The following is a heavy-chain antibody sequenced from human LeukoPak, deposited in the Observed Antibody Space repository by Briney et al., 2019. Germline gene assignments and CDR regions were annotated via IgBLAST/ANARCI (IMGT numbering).Heavy chain of an antibody. CDR3: ATMTTFDP. J-gene: IGHJ5*02. CDR2: VDPEDGET. D-gene: IGHD4-11*01. CDR1: GYTFTDYY. V-gene: IGHV1-69-2*01. Sequence: ASVKVSCKAFGYTFTDYYIHWVKEAPGKGLEWMGRVDPEDGETTYAEKFQGRVTITADTSTDTAYMELNNLRSEDTAVYYCATMTTFDPWGQGTLVTVSP.